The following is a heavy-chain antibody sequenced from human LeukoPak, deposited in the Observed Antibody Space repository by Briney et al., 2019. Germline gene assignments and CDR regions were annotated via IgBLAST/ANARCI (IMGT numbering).Heavy chain of an antibody. CDR1: GFTFSSYA. V-gene: IGHV3-30-3*01. CDR3: AKGGYCSGGSCWGTPGYGMDV. Sequence: PGRSLRLSCAASGFTFSSYAMHWVRQAPGKGLEWVAVISYDGSNKYYADSVKGRFTISRDNSKNTLYLQMNSLRAEDTAVYYCAKGGYCSGGSCWGTPGYGMDVWGQGTTVTVSS. D-gene: IGHD2-15*01. J-gene: IGHJ6*02. CDR2: ISYDGSNK.